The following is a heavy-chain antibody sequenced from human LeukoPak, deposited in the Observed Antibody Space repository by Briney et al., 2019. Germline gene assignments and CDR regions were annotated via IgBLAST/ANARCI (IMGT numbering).Heavy chain of an antibody. J-gene: IGHJ4*02. D-gene: IGHD1-26*01. CDR1: GDSVSRNTAG. V-gene: IGHV6-1*01. Sequence: SQTLSLTCAISGDSVSRNTAGWSWIRQSPSRGLEWLGRTYYRSKWYSDFAPSVRNRITINPDTSKNQFSLRLNSVTAADTAMYYCVKSGGYGLIDYWGQGTLVTVSS. CDR2: TYYRSKWYS. CDR3: VKSGGYGLIDY.